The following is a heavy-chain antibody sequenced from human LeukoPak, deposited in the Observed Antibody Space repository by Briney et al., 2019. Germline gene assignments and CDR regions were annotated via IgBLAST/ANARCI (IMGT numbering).Heavy chain of an antibody. CDR1: GFTFSSYS. CDR2: ISSSSSYI. CDR3: ARDLGGYCSSTSCREGYFDY. Sequence: PGGFLRLSCAASGFTFSSYSMNWVRQAPGKGLEWVSSISSSSSYIYYADSVKGRFTISRDNAKNSLYLQMNSLRAEDTAVYYCARDLGGYCSSTSCREGYFDYWGQGTLVTVSS. V-gene: IGHV3-21*01. J-gene: IGHJ4*02. D-gene: IGHD2-2*03.